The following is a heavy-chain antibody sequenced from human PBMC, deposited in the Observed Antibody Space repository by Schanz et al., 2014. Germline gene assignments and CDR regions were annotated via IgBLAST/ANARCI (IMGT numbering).Heavy chain of an antibody. CDR1: GFSFSDYG. CDR3: AKELPLYGDYED. J-gene: IGHJ4*02. V-gene: IGHV3-11*06. D-gene: IGHD4-17*01. CDR2: ISNTYSYA. Sequence: QVQLVESGGGVVQPGRSLRLSCAGSGFSFSDYGMHWVRQAPGKGLEWVSYISNTYSYANYADSVKGRFTISRDNSKNTLYLQMNSLRAEDTAVYYCAKELPLYGDYEDWGQGTLVTVSS.